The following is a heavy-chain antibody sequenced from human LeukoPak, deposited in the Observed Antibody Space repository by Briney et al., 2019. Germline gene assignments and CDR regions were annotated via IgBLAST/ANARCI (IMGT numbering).Heavy chain of an antibody. CDR3: ARDRRDGYNEY. J-gene: IGHJ4*02. Sequence: SVKVSCKASGGTFSSYAISWVRQAPGQGLEWMGRIIPILGIANYAQKFQGRVTITADKSTSTAYMELSSLRSEDTAVYYCARDRRDGYNEYWGQGTLVTVSS. D-gene: IGHD5-24*01. V-gene: IGHV1-69*04. CDR1: GGTFSSYA. CDR2: IIPILGIA.